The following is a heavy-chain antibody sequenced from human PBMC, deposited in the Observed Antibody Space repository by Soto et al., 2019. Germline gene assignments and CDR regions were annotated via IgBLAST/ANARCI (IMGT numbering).Heavy chain of an antibody. CDR2: IYHSGST. Sequence: QVQLQESGPGLVKPSGTLSLTCAVSGGSISSSNWWSWVRQPPGKGLEWIGEIYHSGSTNYNPSLKSRVTLSVDKSKNQFSLKLSSVTAADTAVYYCASTHYYDSSGYGNWFDPWGQGTLVTVSS. CDR1: GGSISSSNW. CDR3: ASTHYYDSSGYGNWFDP. D-gene: IGHD3-22*01. V-gene: IGHV4-4*02. J-gene: IGHJ5*02.